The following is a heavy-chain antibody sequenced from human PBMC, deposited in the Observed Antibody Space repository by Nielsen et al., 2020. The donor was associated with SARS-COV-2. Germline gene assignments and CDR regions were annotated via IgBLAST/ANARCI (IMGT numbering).Heavy chain of an antibody. Sequence: EGSLRLSCAVTASSNYMSWVRQAPGKGLEWVSIIYSGGSTYYADSVKGRFTISRDTSRNTLYLQMNSLRVEDTAVYYCATGGSYGGRQLDYDYYAMDVWGQGTTVTVSS. V-gene: IGHV3-66*01. D-gene: IGHD3-16*01. CDR1: TASSNY. J-gene: IGHJ6*02. CDR3: ATGGSYGGRQLDYDYYAMDV. CDR2: IYSGGST.